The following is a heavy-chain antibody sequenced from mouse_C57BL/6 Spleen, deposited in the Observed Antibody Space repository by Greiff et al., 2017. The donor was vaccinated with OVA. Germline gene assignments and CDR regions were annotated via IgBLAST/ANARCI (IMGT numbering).Heavy chain of an antibody. V-gene: IGHV1-74*01. CDR2: IHPSDSDP. CDR1: GYTFTSYW. Sequence: QVQLQQPGAELVKPGASVKVSCKASGYTFTSYWMHWVKQRPGQGLEWIGRIHPSDSDPNYNQKFKGKATLTVDKSSSTAYMQLSSLTSEDSAVYYCAMSPVYDYTWFAYWGQGTLVTVSA. J-gene: IGHJ3*01. CDR3: AMSPVYDYTWFAY. D-gene: IGHD2-4*01.